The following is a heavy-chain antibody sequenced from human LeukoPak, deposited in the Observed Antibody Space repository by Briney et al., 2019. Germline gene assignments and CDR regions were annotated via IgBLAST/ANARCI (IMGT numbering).Heavy chain of an antibody. Sequence: PGGSLRLSCAADGFTFRSYWMHWVRQAPGKGLEWVSRVISDGRFTNYADSVKGRFTISRDNAKITLYLQMSSLRAEDTAVYFCVRDGDDFNFDCWGQGSLVTVSS. CDR2: VISDGRFT. D-gene: IGHD7-27*01. V-gene: IGHV3-74*01. J-gene: IGHJ5*01. CDR3: VRDGDDFNFDC. CDR1: GFTFRSYW.